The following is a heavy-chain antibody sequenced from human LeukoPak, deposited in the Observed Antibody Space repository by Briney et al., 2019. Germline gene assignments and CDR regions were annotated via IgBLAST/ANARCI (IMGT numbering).Heavy chain of an antibody. CDR1: GGTFSSYA. V-gene: IGHV1-69*13. D-gene: IGHD3-3*01. Sequence: PWASVKVSCKASGGTFSSYAISWVRQAPGQGLEWMGGIIPIFSTANYAQKFQGRVTITADESTSTAYMELSSLRSEDTAVYYCAREVRFRRFKEEHYWGQGTLVTVSS. CDR2: IIPIFSTA. CDR3: AREVRFRRFKEEHY. J-gene: IGHJ4*02.